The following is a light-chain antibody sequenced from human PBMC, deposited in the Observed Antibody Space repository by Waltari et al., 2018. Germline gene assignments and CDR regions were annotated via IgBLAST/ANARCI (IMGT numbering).Light chain of an antibody. Sequence: EIVMTQSPATLSVSPGERATLSCRASQSVSSNLAWYQQKPGQAPRLLIFGASRRATGIPERFSGTGSGTDFTLTISRLEPEDFALYYCQHYGSSLWTFGQGTKVEIK. V-gene: IGKV3-20*01. CDR3: QHYGSSLWT. J-gene: IGKJ1*01. CDR1: QSVSSN. CDR2: GAS.